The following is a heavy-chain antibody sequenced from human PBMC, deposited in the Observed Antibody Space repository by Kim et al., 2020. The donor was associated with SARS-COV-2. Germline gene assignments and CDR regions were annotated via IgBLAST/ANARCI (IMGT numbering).Heavy chain of an antibody. V-gene: IGHV3-74*01. Sequence: YADYVKGRVTISRDNAKNTLYLQMNSLRAEDTALYYCARKECSGGSCAFDPWGQGTLVTVAS. D-gene: IGHD2-15*01. CDR3: ARKECSGGSCAFDP. J-gene: IGHJ5*02.